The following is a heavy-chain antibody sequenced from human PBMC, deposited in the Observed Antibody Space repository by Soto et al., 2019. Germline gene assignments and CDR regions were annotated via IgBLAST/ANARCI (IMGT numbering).Heavy chain of an antibody. CDR2: IYYSGST. Sequence: ETLSLTCPVSGGSVSSGSYYWSWIRQPPGKGLEWIGYIYYSGSTNYNPSLKSRVTISVDTSKDQFSLKLSSVTAADTAVYYCARVPGPWGQGTLVTVSS. CDR1: GGSVSSGSYY. V-gene: IGHV4-61*01. J-gene: IGHJ5*02. CDR3: ARVPGP. D-gene: IGHD3-10*01.